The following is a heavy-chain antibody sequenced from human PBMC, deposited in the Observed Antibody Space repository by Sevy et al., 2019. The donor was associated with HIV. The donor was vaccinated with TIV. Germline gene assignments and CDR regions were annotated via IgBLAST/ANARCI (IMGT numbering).Heavy chain of an antibody. Sequence: GGSLRLSCAASGFTFSSYSMNWVRQAPGKGLEWVSHISSSSSTIYYADSVKGRITISRDNAKNSLYLQMSSLRADDTALYYCARVPSTGRYGMDVWGQGTTVTVSS. V-gene: IGHV3-48*01. CDR1: GFTFSSYS. CDR2: ISSSSSTI. J-gene: IGHJ6*02. D-gene: IGHD3-10*01. CDR3: ARVPSTGRYGMDV.